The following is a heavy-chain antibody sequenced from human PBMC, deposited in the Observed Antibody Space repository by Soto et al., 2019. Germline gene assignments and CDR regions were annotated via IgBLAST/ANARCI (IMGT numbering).Heavy chain of an antibody. Sequence: GGSLRLSCAASGLTFSSYWMHWVRQAPGKGLVWVSRMYTDASSATYADSVKGRFTISRDNAKNTLFLQIDSLRTEDTAVYYCVRGNSGYGNFDYWGEGTLVTVSS. CDR1: GLTFSSYW. D-gene: IGHD5-12*01. CDR3: VRGNSGYGNFDY. V-gene: IGHV3-74*01. J-gene: IGHJ4*02. CDR2: MYTDASSA.